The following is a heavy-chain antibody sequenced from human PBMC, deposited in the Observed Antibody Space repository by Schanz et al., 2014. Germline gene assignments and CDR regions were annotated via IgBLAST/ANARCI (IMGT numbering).Heavy chain of an antibody. V-gene: IGHV3-30*03. CDR3: ARDEGKDGYNLAFDV. J-gene: IGHJ3*01. CDR2: ISYDGRSK. Sequence: QVELVESGGGVVQPGRSLRLSCAASGFNFSIFRMQWVRQAPGKGLEWVAVISYDGRSKDYADSVKGRFTISRDNAKNSLYLQMNSLRVEDTAIYYCARDEGKDGYNLAFDVWGQGTLVTVSS. CDR1: GFNFSIFR. D-gene: IGHD5-12*01.